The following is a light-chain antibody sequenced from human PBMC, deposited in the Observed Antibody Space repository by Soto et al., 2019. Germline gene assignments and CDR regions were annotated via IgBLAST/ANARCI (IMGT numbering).Light chain of an antibody. Sequence: EIVLTQSPGSLSLSPGERATLSCRASQSVSSRYLAWYQQKPGQAPRLVIYGASSRATGIPDRFSGSGSGTDFTLTISSLEPEDFAVYYCQQYGVSPPWTFGQGTKVEIK. CDR2: GAS. V-gene: IGKV3-20*01. CDR3: QQYGVSPPWT. CDR1: QSVSSRY. J-gene: IGKJ1*01.